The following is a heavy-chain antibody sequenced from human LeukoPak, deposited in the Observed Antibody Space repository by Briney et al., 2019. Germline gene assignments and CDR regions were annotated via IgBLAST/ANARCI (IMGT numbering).Heavy chain of an antibody. Sequence: GGSLRLSCAASGFTFSSYAMSWVRQAPGKGLEGVSGISGSGGSTYQADSVKGRFTLSRDNSKNTLYLQMNSLRADDTAVYYCAKSRGLYCSNGVCYPLGYFDLWGRGTLVTVSS. J-gene: IGHJ2*01. CDR1: GFTFSSYA. CDR3: AKSRGLYCSNGVCYPLGYFDL. D-gene: IGHD2-8*01. CDR2: ISGSGGST. V-gene: IGHV3-23*01.